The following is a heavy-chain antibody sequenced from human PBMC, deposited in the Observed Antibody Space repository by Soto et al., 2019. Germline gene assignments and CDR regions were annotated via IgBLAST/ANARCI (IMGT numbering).Heavy chain of an antibody. D-gene: IGHD3-22*01. J-gene: IGHJ6*02. Sequence: SVKVACKASGGTFSSQAISWVRQAPGQGLEWMGGIIPVFKATNYAQKFQGRVTITADDSTSTAYMDLYSLRSEDTAVYYCASDVPLNYYDGTYYYYAMDFWGQGTTVTVS. CDR2: IIPVFKAT. V-gene: IGHV1-69*13. CDR1: GGTFSSQA. CDR3: ASDVPLNYYDGTYYYYAMDF.